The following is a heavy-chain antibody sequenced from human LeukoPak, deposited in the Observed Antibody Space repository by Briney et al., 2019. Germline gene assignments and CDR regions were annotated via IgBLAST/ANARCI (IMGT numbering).Heavy chain of an antibody. CDR2: TYYRSKWYN. CDR1: GDSVSGNSAA. D-gene: IGHD1-26*01. Sequence: SQTLSLTCAISGDSVSGNSAAWGWIRQSPSRGLEWLGGTYYRSKWYNDYAVSVKSRITINPDTSKNQFSLQLNSVTPEDTAMYYCARDVGARPRVFDYWGQGILVTVSS. J-gene: IGHJ4*02. CDR3: ARDVGARPRVFDY. V-gene: IGHV6-1*01.